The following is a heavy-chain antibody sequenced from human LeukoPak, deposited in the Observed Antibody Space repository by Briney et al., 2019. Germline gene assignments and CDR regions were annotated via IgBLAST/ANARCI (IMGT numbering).Heavy chain of an antibody. CDR2: IYPGDSDT. D-gene: IGHD3-22*01. J-gene: IGHJ4*02. CDR3: ARTYYYDSSGYYSYYFDY. Sequence: GESLKISCKGSGYSFTSYWIGWVRQMPGKGLEWMGIIYPGDSDTRYSPSFQGQVTISADKSISTAYLQWNSLKASDTAMYYCARTYYYDSSGYYSYYFDYWGQGTLVTVSS. CDR1: GYSFTSYW. V-gene: IGHV5-51*01.